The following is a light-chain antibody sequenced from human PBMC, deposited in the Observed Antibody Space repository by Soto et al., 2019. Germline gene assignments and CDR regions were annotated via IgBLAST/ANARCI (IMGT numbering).Light chain of an antibody. V-gene: IGKV1-5*03. CDR2: KAS. Sequence: DIKRTQSPSSLSAFDGDRLTSPCRASQSFSNWLAWHQQNPGKAPKLLIYKASLLQSGVPSRFSGSGSGTEFTLTIDSLQPDDVATYYCQQYTSYRAFGQGTKVDIK. CDR3: QQYTSYRA. CDR1: QSFSNW. J-gene: IGKJ1*01.